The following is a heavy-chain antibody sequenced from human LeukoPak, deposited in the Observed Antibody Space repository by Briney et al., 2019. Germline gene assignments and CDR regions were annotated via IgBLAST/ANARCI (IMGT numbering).Heavy chain of an antibody. CDR3: ANKGPAAPVAHDAFDI. CDR2: ISGSGGST. D-gene: IGHD2-2*01. Sequence: GGSLRLSCAASGFTFSSYAMSWVRQAPGKGLEWVSAISGSGGSTYYADSVKGRFTISRDNSKNTLYLQMNSLRAEDTAVYYCANKGPAAPVAHDAFDIWGQGTMVTVSS. CDR1: GFTFSSYA. V-gene: IGHV3-23*01. J-gene: IGHJ3*02.